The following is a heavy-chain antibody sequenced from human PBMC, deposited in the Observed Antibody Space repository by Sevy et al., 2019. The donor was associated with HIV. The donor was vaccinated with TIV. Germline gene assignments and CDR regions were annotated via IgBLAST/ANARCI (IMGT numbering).Heavy chain of an antibody. J-gene: IGHJ5*02. CDR2: TYYRSKWYN. CDR1: GDSVSSNSAA. D-gene: IGHD3-16*01. Sequence: SQTLSLTCAISGDSVSSNSAAWNWIRQSPSRGLEWLGRTYYRSKWYNDYAVSVKSRITINPATSKNQFSLRLNSVTPEDTAGYYWASSYDGVGFGRRGGFDPWGQGTLVTVSS. CDR3: ASSYDGVGFGRRGGFDP. V-gene: IGHV6-1*01.